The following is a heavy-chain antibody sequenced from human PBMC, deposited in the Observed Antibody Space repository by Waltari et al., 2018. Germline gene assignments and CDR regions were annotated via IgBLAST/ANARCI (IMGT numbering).Heavy chain of an antibody. CDR2: ISYDGSNK. CDR1: GFTFSSYA. V-gene: IGHV3-30-3*01. Sequence: QVQLVESGGGVVQPGRSLRLSCAASGFTFSSYAMHWVRQAPGKGLEWVAVISYDGSNKYYADSVKGRFTISRDNSKNTLYLQMNSLRAEDTAVYYCARTRIAARLNFDYWGQGTLVTVSS. D-gene: IGHD6-6*01. J-gene: IGHJ4*02. CDR3: ARTRIAARLNFDY.